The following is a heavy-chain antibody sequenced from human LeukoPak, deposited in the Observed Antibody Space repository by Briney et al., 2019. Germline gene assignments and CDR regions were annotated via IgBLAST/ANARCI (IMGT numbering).Heavy chain of an antibody. CDR1: GFTFSDYY. CDR2: ISTSGSTI. D-gene: IGHD3-10*01. J-gene: IGHJ4*02. CDR3: AGLGSDSITMVRGVPLDDY. V-gene: IGHV3-11*01. Sequence: GGSLRLSCAASGFTFSDYYMSWIRQAPGKGLEWVSYISTSGSTIYYADSVKGRFTISRDNAKNSLYLQMNSLRAEDTAVYYCAGLGSDSITMVRGVPLDDYWGQGTLVTVSS.